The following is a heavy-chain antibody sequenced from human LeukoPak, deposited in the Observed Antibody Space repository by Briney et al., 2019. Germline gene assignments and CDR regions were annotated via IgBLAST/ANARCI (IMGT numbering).Heavy chain of an antibody. J-gene: IGHJ4*02. D-gene: IGHD3-22*01. Sequence: SETLSLTCTVSGDSISSTGFYWAWIRQPPEKGLEYIGNIEYSGETFYDPSLKSRVTISGDPSKNQFSLKLSSVTAADTAVYYCARGLRYYDSSGYSFDYWGQGTLVTVSS. V-gene: IGHV4-39*07. CDR2: IEYSGET. CDR1: GDSISSTGFY. CDR3: ARGLRYYDSSGYSFDY.